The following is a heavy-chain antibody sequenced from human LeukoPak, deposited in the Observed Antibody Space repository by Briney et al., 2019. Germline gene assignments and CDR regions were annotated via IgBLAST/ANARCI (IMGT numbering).Heavy chain of an antibody. Sequence: GRSLGLSCAASGFTFSSYAMHWVRQAPGKGLEWVAVISYDGSKKYYADSVKGRFTISRDNSKNTLYLQMNSLRAEDTAVYYCARESGPSGYDDDAYYYYGMDVWGQGTTVTVSS. J-gene: IGHJ6*02. V-gene: IGHV3-30-3*01. CDR1: GFTFSSYA. CDR2: ISYDGSKK. CDR3: ARESGPSGYDDDAYYYYGMDV. D-gene: IGHD5-12*01.